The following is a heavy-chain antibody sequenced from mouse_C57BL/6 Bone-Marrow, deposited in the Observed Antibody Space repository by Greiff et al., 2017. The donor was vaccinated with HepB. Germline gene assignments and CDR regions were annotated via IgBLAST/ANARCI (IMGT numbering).Heavy chain of an antibody. CDR3: ARPEYYGSLYAMDY. V-gene: IGHV5-6*01. J-gene: IGHJ4*01. Sequence: EVQLQESGGDLVKPGGSLKLSCAASGFTFSSYGMSWVRQTPDKRLEWVATISSGGSYTYYPDSVKGRFTISRDNAKNTLYLQMSSLKSEDTAMYYCARPEYYGSLYAMDYWGQGTSVTVSS. CDR2: ISSGGSYT. CDR1: GFTFSSYG. D-gene: IGHD1-1*01.